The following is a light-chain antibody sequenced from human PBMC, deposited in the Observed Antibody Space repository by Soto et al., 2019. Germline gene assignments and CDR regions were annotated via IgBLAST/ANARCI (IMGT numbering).Light chain of an antibody. CDR2: DVR. Sequence: QSVLTQPASVSGSPGQSITISCTGTSSDVGGYNYVSWYQQHPGKAPKLMIYDVRNRPSGVSNRFSGSKSDNTASLSISGLQAEDETDYYCSSYTSSSTLLFGTGTKVTV. V-gene: IGLV2-14*01. CDR3: SSYTSSSTLL. J-gene: IGLJ1*01. CDR1: SSDVGGYNY.